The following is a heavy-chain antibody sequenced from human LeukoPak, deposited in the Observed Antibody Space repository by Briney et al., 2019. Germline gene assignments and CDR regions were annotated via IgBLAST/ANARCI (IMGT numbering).Heavy chain of an antibody. CDR1: GFTFSSYG. J-gene: IGHJ4*02. D-gene: IGHD3-3*01. CDR2: IRYDGSNK. Sequence: GGSLRLSCAASGFTFSSYGMHWVRQAPGKGLEWVAFIRYDGSNKYYADSVEGRFAISRDNSKNTLYLQMNSLRAEDMAVYYCAKPFTSPYYDFWSGESGYFDYWGQGTLVTVSS. V-gene: IGHV3-30*02. CDR3: AKPFTSPYYDFWSGESGYFDY.